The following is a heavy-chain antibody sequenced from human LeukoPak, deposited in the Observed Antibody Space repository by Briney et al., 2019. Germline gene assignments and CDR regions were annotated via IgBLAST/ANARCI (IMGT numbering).Heavy chain of an antibody. D-gene: IGHD5-12*01. J-gene: IGHJ4*02. CDR2: IYYSGST. CDR1: GGSISSYY. CDR3: AIPRSSGCDLIY. Sequence: SETLSLTCTDSGGSISSYYWSWIRQPPGKGLEWIGCIYYSGSTNYNPSLKSRVTISVDTSKNQFSLKLSSVTAADTAVYYCAIPRSSGCDLIYWGQGTLVTVSS. V-gene: IGHV4-59*08.